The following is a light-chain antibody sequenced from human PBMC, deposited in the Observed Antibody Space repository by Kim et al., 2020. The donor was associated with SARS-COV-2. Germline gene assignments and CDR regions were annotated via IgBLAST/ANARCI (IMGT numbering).Light chain of an antibody. V-gene: IGKV1-5*01. Sequence: VGARLTLTCRASHRISSWLAWYQQKPEKAPNLLMYDASSLESGVPTRFSGSGSGTEFTLTISSLQPDDFATYYCQQYNSYPTFGQGTKVDIK. CDR3: QQYNSYPT. J-gene: IGKJ1*01. CDR1: HRISSW. CDR2: DAS.